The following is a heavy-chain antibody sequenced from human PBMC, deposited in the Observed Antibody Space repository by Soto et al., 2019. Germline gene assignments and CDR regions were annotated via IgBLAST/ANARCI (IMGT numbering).Heavy chain of an antibody. D-gene: IGHD2-15*01. CDR3: ARGSRYRYPP. CDR1: GGSFSGCY. Sequence: SEELRLTWAVSGGSFSGCYWSWIRQPPGKGLERIGEINHSGSTNYNPSLKSRVTISVDTSKNKFSLKLSSVTAADPAVQHRARGSRYRYPPCGQGTLGT. V-gene: IGHV4-34*01. CDR2: INHSGST. J-gene: IGHJ5*02.